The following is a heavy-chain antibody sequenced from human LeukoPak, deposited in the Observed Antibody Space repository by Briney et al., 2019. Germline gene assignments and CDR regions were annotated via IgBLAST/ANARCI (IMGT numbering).Heavy chain of an antibody. J-gene: IGHJ4*02. Sequence: SETLSLTCTVSGYSISSGYYWSWIRQPPGKGLEWIGYIYYSGTTSYNPSLKSRVTISVDTSKNQFSLKLTSVTAADTAVYYCARDPRSGNYLDYWGQGTLVTVSS. CDR3: ARDPRSGNYLDY. CDR1: GYSISSGYY. V-gene: IGHV4-61*01. D-gene: IGHD3-10*01. CDR2: IYYSGTT.